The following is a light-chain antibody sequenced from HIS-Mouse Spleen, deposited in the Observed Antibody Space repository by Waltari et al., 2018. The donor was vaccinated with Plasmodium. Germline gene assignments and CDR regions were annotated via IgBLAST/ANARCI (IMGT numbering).Light chain of an antibody. V-gene: IGKV1-33*01. J-gene: IGKJ2*01. CDR2: DAS. CDR3: QQYDNLPYT. Sequence: DIQMTQSPSSLSASVGDRVTITCQASQDISNYLNWDQQTPGKAPKLQIYDASNLETGVPSRFSGSGSGTDFTFTSSSLQPEDIATYDCQQYDNLPYTFGQGTKLEIK. CDR1: QDISNY.